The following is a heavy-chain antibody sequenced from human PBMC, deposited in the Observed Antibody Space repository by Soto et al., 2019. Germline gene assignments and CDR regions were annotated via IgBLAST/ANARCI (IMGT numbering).Heavy chain of an antibody. CDR1: GGSISSGGYY. Sequence: QVQLQESGPGLVKPSQTLSLTCTVSGGSISSGGYYWSWIRQHPGKGLEWLGYIYYSGSPYHNPSLKGRVTMSVDTSKNQFSLKLSSVTAAHTAVYYWGRVCGGDCHNGMDVWGQGTTVTVSS. D-gene: IGHD2-21*02. CDR2: IYYSGSP. CDR3: GRVCGGDCHNGMDV. V-gene: IGHV4-31*03. J-gene: IGHJ6*02.